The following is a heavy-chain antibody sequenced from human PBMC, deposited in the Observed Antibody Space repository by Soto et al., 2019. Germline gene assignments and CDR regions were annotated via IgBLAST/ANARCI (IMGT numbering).Heavy chain of an antibody. CDR3: VRNYEGYIEX. V-gene: IGHV5-51*01. D-gene: IGHD3-16*01. J-gene: IGHJ1*01. Sequence: EESLNISCKGSGYSFTSYWIGWVRQMPGKGLELMVIIYTGDSDTRYSPSFQGQVTISADKSISTAYLQWSSLKASDTAMYYCVRNYEGYIEXWGQGTLITVSX. CDR1: GYSFTSYW. CDR2: IYTGDSDT.